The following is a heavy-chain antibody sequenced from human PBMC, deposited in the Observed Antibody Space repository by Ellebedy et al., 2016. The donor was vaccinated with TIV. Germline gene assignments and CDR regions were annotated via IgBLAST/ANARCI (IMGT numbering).Heavy chain of an antibody. J-gene: IGHJ5*02. Sequence: MPSETLSLTCAVSGGSISSADYFWSWIRQPPGKGLEWIGYFSYSGSTYYNPSLKSRVTISMDTSRNQFSLKLSSVTAADTALYYCARAGGSYNWFDPWGQGTLITVSS. V-gene: IGHV4-30-4*01. CDR2: FSYSGST. CDR3: ARAGGSYNWFDP. D-gene: IGHD3-10*01. CDR1: GGSISSADYF.